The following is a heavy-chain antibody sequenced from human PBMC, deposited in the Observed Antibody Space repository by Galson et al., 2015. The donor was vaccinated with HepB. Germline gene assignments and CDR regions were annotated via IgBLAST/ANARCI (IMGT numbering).Heavy chain of an antibody. D-gene: IGHD1-26*01. CDR1: GFTFSNYG. V-gene: IGHV3-30*03. CDR2: ISYDGSYK. Sequence: SLRLSCAASGFTFSNYGMHWVRQAPGKGLEWVALISYDGSYKYHEDSVKGRFTISRDQIENTLYLQIDSLRPEDTAVYYCASAKVGTTYFDYWGQGTLVTVSS. CDR3: ASAKVGTTYFDY. J-gene: IGHJ4*02.